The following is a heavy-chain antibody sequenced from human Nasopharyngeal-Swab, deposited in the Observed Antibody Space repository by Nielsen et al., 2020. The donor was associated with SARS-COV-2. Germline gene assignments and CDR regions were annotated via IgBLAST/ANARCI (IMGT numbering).Heavy chain of an antibody. CDR2: ISSSSSTI. CDR1: GFTFSSYS. V-gene: IGHV3-48*04. CDR3: ARDLAPYYYYMDV. J-gene: IGHJ6*03. Sequence: GSLRLSCAASGFTFSSYSMNWVRQAPGKGLEWVSYISSSSSTIYYADSVKGRFTISRDNAKNSLYLQMNSLRAEDTAVYYCARDLAPYYYYMDVWGKGTTVTVSS.